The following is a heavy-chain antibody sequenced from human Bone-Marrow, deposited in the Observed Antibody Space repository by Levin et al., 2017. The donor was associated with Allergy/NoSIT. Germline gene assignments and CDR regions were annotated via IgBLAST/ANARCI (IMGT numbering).Heavy chain of an antibody. CDR2: IYPGDSDT. CDR1: GYTFTNFW. J-gene: IGHJ4*02. D-gene: IGHD6-6*01. CDR3: ARGKVEYSSSPNSLDC. V-gene: IGHV5-51*01. Sequence: GESLKISCKSSGYTFTNFWIGWVRQMPGKGLECMGVIYPGDSDTRYNPSFQGHVTISADTSSSTAYLQWSSLKTSDTAIYYCARGKVEYSSSPNSLDCWGQGTLVTVSS.